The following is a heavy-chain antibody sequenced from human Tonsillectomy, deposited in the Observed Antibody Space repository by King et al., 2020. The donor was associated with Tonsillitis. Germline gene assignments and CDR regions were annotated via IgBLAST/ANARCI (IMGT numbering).Heavy chain of an antibody. CDR3: ARRNGGIGDDY. D-gene: IGHD4-23*01. CDR2: INHSGST. J-gene: IGHJ4*02. CDR1: GGSFSGYY. V-gene: IGHV4-34*01. Sequence: HVQLPQWGAGLLKPSETLSLTCAVYGGSFSGYYWSWIRQPPGKGLEWIGEINHSGSTNYNPSLKSRVTVSVDTSKNQFSLKLGSVTAGDAAVYYCARRNGGIGDDYWGQGXLVTVSS.